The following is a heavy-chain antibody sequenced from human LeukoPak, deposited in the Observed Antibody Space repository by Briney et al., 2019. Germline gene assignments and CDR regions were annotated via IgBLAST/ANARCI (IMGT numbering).Heavy chain of an antibody. J-gene: IGHJ4*02. V-gene: IGHV3-30*02. CDR2: IRYDGGNK. Sequence: GGSLRLSCAVSGFTFSSSGMHWARQAPGKGLEWVAYIRYDGGNKNYADSVKGRFTISRDNSKNTLYLQMNSLRTEDTAVYYCAKVSGGQPPRPFDYWGQGTLVTVSS. D-gene: IGHD2-15*01. CDR1: GFTFSSSG. CDR3: AKVSGGQPPRPFDY.